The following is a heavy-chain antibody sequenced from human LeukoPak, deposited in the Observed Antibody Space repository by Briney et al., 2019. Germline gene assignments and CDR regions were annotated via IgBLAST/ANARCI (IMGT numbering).Heavy chain of an antibody. Sequence: ASVKISCKVSGYTFTDYYMHWVQQAPGKGLEWMGLVDPEDGETIYAEKFQGRVTITADTSTDTAYMELSSLRSEDTAVYYCATVGSGYDKRAFDFWGQGTMVTVSP. V-gene: IGHV1-69-2*01. J-gene: IGHJ3*01. CDR3: ATVGSGYDKRAFDF. CDR1: GYTFTDYY. CDR2: VDPEDGET. D-gene: IGHD5-12*01.